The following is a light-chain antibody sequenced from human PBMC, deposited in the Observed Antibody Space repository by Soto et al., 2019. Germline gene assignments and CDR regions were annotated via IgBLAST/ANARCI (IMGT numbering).Light chain of an antibody. J-gene: IGKJ1*01. V-gene: IGKV1-39*01. CDR3: QQSYSAPRT. CDR1: QSVSIY. Sequence: DIQMTQSPSSLSASVGDRVTITCRSSQSVSIYLKWYQQKPGKAPKLLISDVSSLERGVPSRFSGSGSGTEFTLTISSMQPDDFATFYCQQSYSAPRTFGQGTKVDIK. CDR2: DVS.